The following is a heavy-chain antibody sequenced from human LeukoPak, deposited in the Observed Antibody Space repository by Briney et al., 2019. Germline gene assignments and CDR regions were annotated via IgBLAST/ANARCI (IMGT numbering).Heavy chain of an antibody. Sequence: ASVKVSCKASGYTFTSYDINWVRQATGQGLEWMGWMSPDSGDTGYAQRFQGRVTFTRDTSISTAYMELTTLTSDDTAVYYCTRDGSSWYTAFDIWGQGTMVTVSS. CDR2: MSPDSGDT. V-gene: IGHV1-8*01. CDR3: TRDGSSWYTAFDI. J-gene: IGHJ3*02. CDR1: GYTFTSYD. D-gene: IGHD6-13*01.